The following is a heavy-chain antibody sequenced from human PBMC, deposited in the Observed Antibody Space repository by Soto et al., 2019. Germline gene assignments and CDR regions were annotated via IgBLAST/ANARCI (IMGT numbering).Heavy chain of an antibody. CDR3: AXRIPAGYSSSWYGGYYFDY. Sequence: SETLSLTCTVSGGSISSSSYYWGWIRQPPGKGVEWIGSIYYSGSTYYNPSLKSRVTISVDTSKNQFSLKLSSVTAADTAVYYCAXRIPAGYSSSWYGGYYFDYWGQGTLVTVSS. D-gene: IGHD6-13*01. V-gene: IGHV4-39*01. CDR1: GGSISSSSYY. CDR2: IYYSGST. J-gene: IGHJ4*02.